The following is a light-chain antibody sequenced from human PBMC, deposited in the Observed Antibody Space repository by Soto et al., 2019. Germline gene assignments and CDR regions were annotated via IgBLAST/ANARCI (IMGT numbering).Light chain of an antibody. CDR2: DAS. CDR3: QQRSNWPLT. J-gene: IGKJ4*01. Sequence: EVVWTKSPATLSLAPGERATLSCRASQSISSYLGWYQQKPGQAPRLLIYDASNRAAGIPARFSGSGSGTDFTLTISSLEPEDFAVYYCQQRSNWPLTFGGGTKVEIK. CDR1: QSISSY. V-gene: IGKV3-11*01.